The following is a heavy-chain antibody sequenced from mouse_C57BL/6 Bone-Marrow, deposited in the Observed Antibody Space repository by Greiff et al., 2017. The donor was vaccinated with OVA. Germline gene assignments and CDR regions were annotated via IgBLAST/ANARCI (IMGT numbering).Heavy chain of an antibody. Sequence: VQLQQPGAELVKPGASVKLSCKASGYTFTSYWMQWVKQRPGQGLEWIGEIDPSDSYTNYNQKFKGKATLTVDTSSSTAYMQLSSLTSEDSAVYYCARTGSTWYFDVWGTGTTVTVS. CDR2: IDPSDSYT. V-gene: IGHV1-50*01. D-gene: IGHD1-1*01. J-gene: IGHJ1*03. CDR1: GYTFTSYW. CDR3: ARTGSTWYFDV.